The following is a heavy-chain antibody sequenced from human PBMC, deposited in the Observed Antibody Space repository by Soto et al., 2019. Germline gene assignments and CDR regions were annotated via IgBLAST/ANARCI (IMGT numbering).Heavy chain of an antibody. J-gene: IGHJ4*02. CDR2: IYYSGST. CDR1: GGSVSSGDYY. V-gene: IGHV4-31*03. CDR3: ARAPSYGGNSEEFDY. D-gene: IGHD4-17*01. Sequence: QVQLQESGPGLVKPSQTLSLTCSVSGGSVSSGDYYWSWIRQHPGKGLEWIGYIYYSGSTYYNPSLKSRVTISVDTSKNQLPLKLGSVTAADTAVYYCARAPSYGGNSEEFDYWGQGTLVTVSS.